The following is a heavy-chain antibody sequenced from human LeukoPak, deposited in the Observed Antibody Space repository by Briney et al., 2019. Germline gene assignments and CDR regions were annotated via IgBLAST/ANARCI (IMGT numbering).Heavy chain of an antibody. CDR2: ISGSGGIT. CDR3: GRVQTKLERRRWEHYYGMDG. Sequence: GGSLRLSCAASGFTFSSYAMSWVRQAPGKGLEWVSAISGSGGITYYADSVKGRFTISRDNSKNTLYLQMNSLRAEDTAVYYCGRVQTKLERRRWEHYYGMDGWGKGTTVT. CDR1: GFTFSSYA. J-gene: IGHJ6*01. D-gene: IGHD1-1*01. V-gene: IGHV3-23*01.